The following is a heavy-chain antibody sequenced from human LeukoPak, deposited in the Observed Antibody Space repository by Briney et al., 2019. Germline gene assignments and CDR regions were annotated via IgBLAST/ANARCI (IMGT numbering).Heavy chain of an antibody. D-gene: IGHD3-22*01. Sequence: ASVKVSCKASGYTFTSYAMNWVRQAPGQGLEWMGWINTNTGNPTYAQGFTGRFVFSLDTSVSTAYLQISSLKAEDTAVYYCAVLSYDSSGYYYPFDCWGQGTLVTVSS. V-gene: IGHV7-4-1*02. CDR3: AVLSYDSSGYYYPFDC. CDR2: INTNTGNP. J-gene: IGHJ4*02. CDR1: GYTFTSYA.